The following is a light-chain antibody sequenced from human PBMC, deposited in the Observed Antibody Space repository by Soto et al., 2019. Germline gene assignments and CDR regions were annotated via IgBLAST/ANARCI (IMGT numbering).Light chain of an antibody. CDR3: QQRSHWPPS. Sequence: ENVLTQSPATLSLSPGESATLSCRASQSVSSYLAWYQQKPGQAPRLLIYDASNRATGIPARFSGSGSGTDFTHTISSLEPEDFAVYYCQQRSHWPPSFGPGTKVDIK. CDR2: DAS. V-gene: IGKV3-11*01. J-gene: IGKJ3*01. CDR1: QSVSSY.